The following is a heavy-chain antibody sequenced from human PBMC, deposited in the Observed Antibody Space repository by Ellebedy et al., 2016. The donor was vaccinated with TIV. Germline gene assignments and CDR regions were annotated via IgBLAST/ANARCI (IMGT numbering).Heavy chain of an antibody. Sequence: GESLKISCKGSGYSFTSHWISWVRQMPGKGLEWMGRIDPSDSYTIYSPSFQGHVTISADKSISTAYLQWSSLKAPDTAMYYCAKGTYYGVDVWGQGTTVTVSS. V-gene: IGHV5-10-1*01. CDR2: IDPSDSYT. CDR1: GYSFTSHW. D-gene: IGHD3-10*01. CDR3: AKGTYYGVDV. J-gene: IGHJ6*02.